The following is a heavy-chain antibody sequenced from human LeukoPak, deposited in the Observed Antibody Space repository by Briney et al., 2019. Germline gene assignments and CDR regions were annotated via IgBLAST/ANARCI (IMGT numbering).Heavy chain of an antibody. CDR3: TTDRGAFDWLSPFDY. J-gene: IGHJ4*02. D-gene: IGHD3-9*01. V-gene: IGHV3-15*01. CDR1: GFTFSRYP. CDR2: IKSKTDGGTT. Sequence: GGSLRLSCSASGFTFSRYPMHWVRQAPGKGLEWVGRIKSKTDGGTTDYAAPVKGRFTISRDDSKNTLYLQMNSLKTEDTAVYYCTTDRGAFDWLSPFDYWGQGTLVTVSS.